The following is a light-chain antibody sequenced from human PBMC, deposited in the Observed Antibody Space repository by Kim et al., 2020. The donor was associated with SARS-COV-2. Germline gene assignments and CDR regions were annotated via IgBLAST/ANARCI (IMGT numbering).Light chain of an antibody. Sequence: GQSVTISCTGTSSDVGGYNYVSWYQHHPGKAPKLMIYDVSKRPSGVPDRFSGSKSGNTASLTISGLQAEDESEYYCCSYAGSYTLVFGGGTKVTVL. J-gene: IGLJ3*02. V-gene: IGLV2-11*01. CDR3: CSYAGSYTLV. CDR2: DVS. CDR1: SSDVGGYNY.